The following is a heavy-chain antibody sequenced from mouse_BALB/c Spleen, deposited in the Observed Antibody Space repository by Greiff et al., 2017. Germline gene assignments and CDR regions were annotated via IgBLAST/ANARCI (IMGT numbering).Heavy chain of an antibody. CDR3: ARISGSH. CDR2: IDPENGNT. V-gene: IGHV14-1*02. CDR1: GFNIKDYY. J-gene: IGHJ2*01. Sequence: VQLQQSGAELVRSGASVKLSCTASGFNIKDYYMHWVKQRPEQGLEWIGWIDPENGNTKYDPKFQGKATITADTSSNTAYLQLSSLTSEDTAVYYCARISGSHWGQGTTLTVSS.